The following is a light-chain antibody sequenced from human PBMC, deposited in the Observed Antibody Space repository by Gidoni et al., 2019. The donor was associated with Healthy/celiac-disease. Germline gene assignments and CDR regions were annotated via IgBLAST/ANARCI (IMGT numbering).Light chain of an antibody. Sequence: ELVLTQSPGTLSLSPGERATLSCRASQSVSSSYLAWYQQKPGQAPRLLIYGASSRATGIPDRFSGIGSGTDFTLTISRLEPEDFAVYYCQQYGSSLEYTFXXXTKLEIK. CDR3: QQYGSSLEYT. CDR1: QSVSSSY. J-gene: IGKJ2*01. V-gene: IGKV3-20*01. CDR2: GAS.